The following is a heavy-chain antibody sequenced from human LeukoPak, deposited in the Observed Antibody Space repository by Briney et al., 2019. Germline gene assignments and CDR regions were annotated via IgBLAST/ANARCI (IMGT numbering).Heavy chain of an antibody. CDR1: GFTVSSNY. CDR3: ARLRACGSTSCQTYTEYFQH. V-gene: IGHV3-66*02. D-gene: IGHD2-2*01. CDR2: ISSGGST. Sequence: HTGGSLRLSCAASGFTVSSNYMGWVRQAPGKGLECVSLISSGGSTYYADSVKGRLSISRDNSKNTLYLQMSSLRLEDTAVYYCARLRACGSTSCQTYTEYFQHWGQGTLVTVSS. J-gene: IGHJ1*01.